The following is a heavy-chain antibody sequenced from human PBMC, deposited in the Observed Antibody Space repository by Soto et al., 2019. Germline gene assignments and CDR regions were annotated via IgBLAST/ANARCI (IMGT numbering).Heavy chain of an antibody. Sequence: GESLKVSCKGAGYSFTSYWIGWVRQMPGKGLEWMGIIYPGDSDTRYSPSFQGQVTISADKSINTAYLQWSSLKASDTAMYYCARRRYYYDSSGYEILDYWGQGTLVTVPQ. J-gene: IGHJ4*02. D-gene: IGHD3-22*01. CDR2: IYPGDSDT. V-gene: IGHV5-51*01. CDR3: ARRRYYYDSSGYEILDY. CDR1: GYSFTSYW.